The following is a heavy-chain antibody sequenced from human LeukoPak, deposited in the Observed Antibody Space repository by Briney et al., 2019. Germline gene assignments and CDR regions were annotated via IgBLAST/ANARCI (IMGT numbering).Heavy chain of an antibody. Sequence: GGSLRLSCAVSGFPFITYNMNWVRQAPGKGLEWVGRIKSKTDGGTTDYAAPVKGRFTISRDESKNTVYLEMNSLKTKDTAVYYCTTTSYGAKEYGGKGTLVTASS. J-gene: IGHJ4*02. CDR2: IKSKTDGGTT. CDR3: TTTSYGAKEY. CDR1: GFPFITYN. D-gene: IGHD4-17*01. V-gene: IGHV3-15*01.